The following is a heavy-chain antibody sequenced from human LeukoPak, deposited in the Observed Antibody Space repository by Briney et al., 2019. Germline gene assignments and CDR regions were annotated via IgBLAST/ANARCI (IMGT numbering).Heavy chain of an antibody. Sequence: GESLRLSCAASGFTFSSYAMSWVRQPPGKGLVWISRINSAGSTMSYAHSVQGRFTISRDNAKNTLYLQMNSLRAEDTAVYYCARSRYTGSHFDYWGQGTLVTVSS. CDR3: ARSRYTGSHFDY. J-gene: IGHJ4*02. V-gene: IGHV3-74*01. CDR2: INSAGSTM. CDR1: GFTFSSYA. D-gene: IGHD1-26*01.